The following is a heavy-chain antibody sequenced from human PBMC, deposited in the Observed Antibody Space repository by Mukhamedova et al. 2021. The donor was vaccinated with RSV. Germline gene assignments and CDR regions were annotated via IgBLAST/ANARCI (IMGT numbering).Heavy chain of an antibody. CDR3: ARWGGIVPDC. D-gene: IGHD2-2*01. V-gene: IGHV4-59*08. J-gene: IGHJ4*02. CDR2: IYYSGST. Sequence: EWIGYIYYSGSTNYNPSLKSRVTISVDTSKNQFSLKLSSVTAADTAVYYCARWGGIVPDCWGQGTLVTVSS.